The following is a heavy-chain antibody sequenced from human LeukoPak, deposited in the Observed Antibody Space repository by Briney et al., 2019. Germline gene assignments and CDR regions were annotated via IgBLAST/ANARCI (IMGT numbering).Heavy chain of an antibody. CDR1: GFTFSNSA. V-gene: IGHV3-48*02. CDR2: ISSSSSTI. Sequence: PGGSLRLSCAASGFTFSNSAMNWVRQAPGKGLEWVSYISSSSSTIYYADSVKGRFTISRDNAKNSLYLQMNSLRDEDTAVYYCARDPLYSGSYPTQFDYWGQGTLVTVSS. CDR3: ARDPLYSGSYPTQFDY. D-gene: IGHD1-26*01. J-gene: IGHJ4*02.